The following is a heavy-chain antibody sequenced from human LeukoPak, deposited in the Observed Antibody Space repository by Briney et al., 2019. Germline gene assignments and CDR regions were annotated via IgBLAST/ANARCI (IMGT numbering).Heavy chain of an antibody. D-gene: IGHD1-26*01. V-gene: IGHV1-18*04. CDR2: ISAYNGNT. Sequence: ASVKVSCKASGYTFTSYGISWVRQAPGQGLERMGWISAYNGNTNYAQKLQGRVTMTTDTSTSTAYMELRSLRSDDTAVYYCARGPAEWKLPIPSSDWGQGTLVTVSS. CDR3: ARGPAEWKLPIPSSD. J-gene: IGHJ4*02. CDR1: GYTFTSYG.